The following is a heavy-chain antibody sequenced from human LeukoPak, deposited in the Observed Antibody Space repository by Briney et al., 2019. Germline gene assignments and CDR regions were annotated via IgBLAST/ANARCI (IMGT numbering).Heavy chain of an antibody. CDR1: GVTISSSY. Sequence: SETLSLTSTASGVTISSSYWSWIRQPPGKGLEWIGYIYYSGSTNNNPSFKSRVAISVDTSKNQFSLKLGSVTAADTAVYYCATWGIAVAGTFDYWGQGTLVTVST. V-gene: IGHV4-59*08. D-gene: IGHD6-19*01. CDR2: IYYSGST. CDR3: ATWGIAVAGTFDY. J-gene: IGHJ4*02.